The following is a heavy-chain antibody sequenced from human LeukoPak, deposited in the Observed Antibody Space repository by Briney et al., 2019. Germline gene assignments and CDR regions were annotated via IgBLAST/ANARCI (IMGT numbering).Heavy chain of an antibody. CDR3: ARKRSAYYYDSSGPIGAFDI. V-gene: IGHV4-59*11. J-gene: IGHJ3*02. Sequence: SETLSHTCTVSGGSISTHYWSWIRQPPGKGLEWTGYTYYSGSTNYNPTLKSRVTISVDTSKNQFSLKLSSVTAADTAVYYCARKRSAYYYDSSGPIGAFDIWGQRTMVAVSS. CDR2: TYYSGST. D-gene: IGHD3-22*01. CDR1: GGSISTHY.